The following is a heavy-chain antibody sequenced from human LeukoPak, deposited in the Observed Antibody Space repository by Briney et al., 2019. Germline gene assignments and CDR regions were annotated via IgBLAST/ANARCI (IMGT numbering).Heavy chain of an antibody. J-gene: IGHJ6*04. V-gene: IGHV3-74*01. Sequence: PGGSLRLSCAASGFTFSSYWMHWVRQAPGKGLVWVSRINSDGSSTSYADSVKGRFTISRDNAKNTLYLQMNSLRAEDTAVYYCARAEGIAVAGNYYYGMDAWGKGTTVTVSS. CDR3: ARAEGIAVAGNYYYGMDA. CDR1: GFTFSSYW. D-gene: IGHD6-19*01. CDR2: INSDGSST.